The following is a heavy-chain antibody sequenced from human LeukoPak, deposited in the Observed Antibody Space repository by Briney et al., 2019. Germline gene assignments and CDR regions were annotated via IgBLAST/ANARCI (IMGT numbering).Heavy chain of an antibody. D-gene: IGHD6-19*01. CDR3: ARFLLISPWLDY. J-gene: IGHJ4*02. CDR1: GYIFTSYD. CDR2: MSPNSGDT. V-gene: IGHV1-8*01. Sequence: ASVKVSCKASGYIFTSYDFNWVRQATGQRPEWMGWMSPNSGDTGYAQKFQDRVTMTRNTSISTAYMELSSLRSDDTAVYYCARFLLISPWLDYWGQGTLVTVSS.